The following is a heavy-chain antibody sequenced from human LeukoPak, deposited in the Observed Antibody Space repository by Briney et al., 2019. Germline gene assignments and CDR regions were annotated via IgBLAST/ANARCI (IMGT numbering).Heavy chain of an antibody. CDR1: GFSFSDYS. Sequence: KTGGSLRLSCAASGFSFSDYSMNWVRQAPGKGLEWVSSISSSSSYIYYADSLKGRFTISRDNAKNSLYLQMNSLRAEDTAVYYCARSPRYIVVVTAITWFDPWGQGTLVTVSS. V-gene: IGHV3-21*01. CDR2: ISSSSSYI. J-gene: IGHJ5*02. D-gene: IGHD2-21*02. CDR3: ARSPRYIVVVTAITWFDP.